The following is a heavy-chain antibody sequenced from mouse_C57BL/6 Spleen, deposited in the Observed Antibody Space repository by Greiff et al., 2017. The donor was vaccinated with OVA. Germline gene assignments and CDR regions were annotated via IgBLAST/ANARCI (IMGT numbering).Heavy chain of an antibody. V-gene: IGHV1-42*01. CDR2: INPSTGGT. CDR1: GYSFTGYY. Sequence: QLQQSGPELVKPGASVQISCKASGYSFTGYYMNWVKQSPEKSLEWIGEINPSTGGTTYNQKFKAKATLTVDKSSSTAYMQLKSLTSEDSAVYYCARNGYFDYWGQGTTLTVSS. CDR3: ARNGYFDY. J-gene: IGHJ2*01.